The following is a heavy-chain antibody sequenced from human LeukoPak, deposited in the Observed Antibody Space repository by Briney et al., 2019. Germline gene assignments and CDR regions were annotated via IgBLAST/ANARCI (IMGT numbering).Heavy chain of an antibody. D-gene: IGHD5-18*01. CDR2: ISYSGGST. V-gene: IGHV3-23*01. J-gene: IGHJ4*02. CDR3: AKGAGIQVWLLFDC. Sequence: PGGSLRLSCAASGFTFNTYAMNWVRQAPGKGLEGVSSISYSGGSTYYADSVKGRFTIPRDNSRNTLYLQMNSLRAEDAAVYYCAKGAGIQVWLLFDCWGQGSLVTVSS. CDR1: GFTFNTYA.